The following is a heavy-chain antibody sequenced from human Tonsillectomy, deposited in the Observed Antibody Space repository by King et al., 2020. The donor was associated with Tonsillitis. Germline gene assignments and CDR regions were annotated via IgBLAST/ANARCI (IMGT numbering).Heavy chain of an antibody. CDR3: ARGLGYYGSGSYYTEYYFEY. V-gene: IGHV1-2*02. J-gene: IGHJ4*02. CDR2: INPNSGDT. D-gene: IGHD3-10*01. CDR1: GYTFTDYY. Sequence: QLVQSGAEVKKPGASVKVSCKASGYTFTDYYMHWVRQAPGQGLEWMGWINPNSGDTDYAQKFQGRVTMTRDTSISTAYMELSRLRSDDTAVYYCARGLGYYGSGSYYTEYYFEYWGQGTLVTVSS.